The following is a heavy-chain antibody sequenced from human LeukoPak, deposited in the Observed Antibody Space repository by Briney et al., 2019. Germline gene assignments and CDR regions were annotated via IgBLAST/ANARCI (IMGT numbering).Heavy chain of an antibody. CDR1: GYTFTTYY. V-gene: IGHV1-46*01. CDR2: INPSGGST. D-gene: IGHD6-13*01. CDR3: ARDNGMQAAPGTTASGY. Sequence: GASVKVSCTASGYTFTTYYMHWVRQAPGQGLEWMGIINPSGGSTSYAQKFQDRVTMTRDTSTSTAYMELRSLRSDDTAVYYCARDNGMQAAPGTTASGYWGQGTLVTVSS. J-gene: IGHJ4*02.